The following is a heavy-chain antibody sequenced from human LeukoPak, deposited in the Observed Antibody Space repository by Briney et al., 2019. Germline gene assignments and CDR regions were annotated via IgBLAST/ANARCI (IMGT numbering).Heavy chain of an antibody. J-gene: IGHJ4*02. V-gene: IGHV4-59*08. CDR3: ARHGTLGWEPDY. Sequence: PSETLSLTCTVSGGSISSYYWSWIRQPPGKGLEWIGYIYYSGSTNYNPSLKSRVTISVDTSKNQFSLKLSSVTAADTAVYYCARHGTLGWEPDYWGQGTLVTVSS. CDR1: GGSISSYY. D-gene: IGHD1-26*01. CDR2: IYYSGST.